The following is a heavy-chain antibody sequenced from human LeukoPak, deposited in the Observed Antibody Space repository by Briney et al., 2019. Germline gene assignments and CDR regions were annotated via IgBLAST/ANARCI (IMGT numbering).Heavy chain of an antibody. V-gene: IGHV3-23*01. J-gene: IGHJ4*02. CDR2: ISGSGGST. CDR3: AKGVIVVVTTPFDY. CDR1: GFTFSSYA. Sequence: GGSLRLSCAASGFTFSSYAMSWVRQAPGKGLVWVSAISGSGGSTYYADSVKGRFTISRDNSKNTLYLQMNSLRAEDTAVYYCAKGVIVVVTTPFDYWGQGTLVTVSS. D-gene: IGHD3-22*01.